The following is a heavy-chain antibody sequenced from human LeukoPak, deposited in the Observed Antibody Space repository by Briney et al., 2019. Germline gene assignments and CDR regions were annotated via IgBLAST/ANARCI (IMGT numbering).Heavy chain of an antibody. CDR1: GFIFSSYS. D-gene: IGHD6-19*01. J-gene: IGHJ4*02. CDR3: AREFEPLGSGWSLCGY. Sequence: GGSLRLSCAASGFIFSSYSMNWVRQAPGKGLEWVSYISSSSSTMYYADSVKGRFTISRDNAKNSLYLQMNSLRAEDTAVYYCAREFEPLGSGWSLCGYWGQGTLVTVSS. V-gene: IGHV3-48*01. CDR2: ISSSSSTM.